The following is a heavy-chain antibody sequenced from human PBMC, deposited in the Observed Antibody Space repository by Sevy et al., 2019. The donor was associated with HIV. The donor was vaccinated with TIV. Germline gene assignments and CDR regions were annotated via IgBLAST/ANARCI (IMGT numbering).Heavy chain of an antibody. CDR3: ARAPYCGGDCYLRAFDI. CDR1: GGSVSSGSYY. J-gene: IGHJ3*02. V-gene: IGHV4-61*01. D-gene: IGHD2-21*02. CDR2: IYYSGST. Sequence: SETLSLTCTVSGGSVSSGSYYWSWIRQPPGKGLEWNLYIYYSGSTNYNPSLKSRVTISVDTSKNQFSLKLSSVTAADTAVYYCARAPYCGGDCYLRAFDIWGQGTMVTVSS.